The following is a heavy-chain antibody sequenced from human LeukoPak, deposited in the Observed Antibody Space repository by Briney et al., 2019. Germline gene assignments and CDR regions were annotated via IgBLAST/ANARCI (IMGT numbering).Heavy chain of an antibody. Sequence: GGSLRLSCAASGFTFDDYAMHWVRHARGKGGEGGSGISWKSENIVYGDCVKGRFTISRDNAKNSLYMQMNSLRAEDMAFYYCAKGSSSWYPAPSYFDYWGQGSLVTVSS. V-gene: IGHV3-9*03. J-gene: IGHJ4*02. CDR1: GFTFDDYA. D-gene: IGHD6-13*01. CDR3: AKGSSSWYPAPSYFDY. CDR2: ISWKSENI.